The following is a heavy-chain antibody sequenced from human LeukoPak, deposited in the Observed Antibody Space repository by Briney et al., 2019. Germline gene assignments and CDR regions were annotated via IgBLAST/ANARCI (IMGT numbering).Heavy chain of an antibody. D-gene: IGHD2-21*02. Sequence: GGSLRLSCAASGFTFSSYWVSWVRQAPGEGLEWMANIKYDGSEKGYVDSVKGRFTISRDNAKNSLYLQMDSLRAEDTAVYYCGRGSVTELDFRGQGTPVTVSS. V-gene: IGHV3-7*01. CDR1: GFTFSSYW. J-gene: IGHJ4*02. CDR3: GRGSVTELDF. CDR2: IKYDGSEK.